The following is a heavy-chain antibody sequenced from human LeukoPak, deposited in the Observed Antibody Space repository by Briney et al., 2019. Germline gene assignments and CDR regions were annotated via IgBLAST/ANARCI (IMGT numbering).Heavy chain of an antibody. V-gene: IGHV1-46*01. CDR1: GYTFTGYY. CDR2: INSSGGGT. D-gene: IGHD2-15*01. Sequence: ASVKVSCKASGYTFTGYYMHWVRQAPGQGLEWMGIINSSGGGTSYAQKFQGRVTMTRDMSTTTVYMELNSLRSEDTAVYYCARDSHCGDDNCYEYFPHWGQGTLVTVSS. J-gene: IGHJ1*01. CDR3: ARDSHCGDDNCYEYFPH.